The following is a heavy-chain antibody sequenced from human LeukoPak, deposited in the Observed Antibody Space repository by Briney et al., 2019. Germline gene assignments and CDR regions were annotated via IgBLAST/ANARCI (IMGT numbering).Heavy chain of an antibody. J-gene: IGHJ4*02. Sequence: GGSLRLSCAATGFTFSSYAMHWVRQAPGKGLEYVSAISSNGGSTYYANSVKGRFTISRDNSKNTLYLQMGSLRAEDMAVYYCARGYDFWSGYWSHSDYWGQGTLVTVSS. CDR2: ISSNGGST. V-gene: IGHV3-64*01. D-gene: IGHD3-3*01. CDR3: ARGYDFWSGYWSHSDY. CDR1: GFTFSSYA.